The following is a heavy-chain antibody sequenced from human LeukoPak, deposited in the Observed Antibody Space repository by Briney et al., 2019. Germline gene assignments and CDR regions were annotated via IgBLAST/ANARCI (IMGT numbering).Heavy chain of an antibody. CDR1: GGSFSGCY. CDR3: ARERPIVVFDY. D-gene: IGHD3-22*01. J-gene: IGHJ4*02. V-gene: IGHV4-34*01. CDR2: INHSGST. Sequence: SETLSLTCAVYGGSFSGCYWSWIRQPPGKGLEWIGEINHSGSTNYNPSLKSRVTISVDTSKNQFSLKLSSVTAADTVVYYCARERPIVVFDYWGQGTLVTVSS.